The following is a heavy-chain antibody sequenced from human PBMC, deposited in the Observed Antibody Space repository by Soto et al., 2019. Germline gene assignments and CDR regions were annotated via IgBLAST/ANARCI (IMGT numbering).Heavy chain of an antibody. V-gene: IGHV1-69*02. D-gene: IGHD3-10*01. J-gene: IGHJ6*03. CDR2: IIPILGIA. CDR1: GGTFSSYT. Sequence: QVQLVQSGAEVKKPGSSVKVSCKASGGTFSSYTISWVRQAPGQGLEWMGRIIPILGIANYAQKFQGRVTITADKSTNTAYMELSSLRSEDTAVYYCARGGSGTNYYYYYMDVWGKGTTVTVSS. CDR3: ARGGSGTNYYYYYMDV.